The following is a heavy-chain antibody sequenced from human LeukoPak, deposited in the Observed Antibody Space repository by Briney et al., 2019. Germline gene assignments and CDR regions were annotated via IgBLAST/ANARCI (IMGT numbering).Heavy chain of an antibody. CDR1: GFTFSDYY. V-gene: IGHV3-11*01. J-gene: IGHJ4*02. CDR3: ARPYSSSWYYFDY. Sequence: PGGSLRLSCAASGFTFSDYYMSWIRQAPGKGLEWVSYISSSGSTIYYADSVKGRFTISRDNAKNSLYLQMSSLRAKDTAVYYCARPYSSSWYYFDYWGQGTLVTVSS. D-gene: IGHD6-13*01. CDR2: ISSSGSTI.